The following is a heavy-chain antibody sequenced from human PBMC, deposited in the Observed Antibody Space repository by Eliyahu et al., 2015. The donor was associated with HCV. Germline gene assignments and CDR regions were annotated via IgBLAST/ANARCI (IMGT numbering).Heavy chain of an antibody. Sequence: QVYLVQSGAEVKKPGASMKVSCKASGYTFTNYFVXWVRQAPGQGLEWMGRINPNSGGTNYAQKFQDRVTMTRDTSTTTAYMELTRLTSDDTAVYYCAKDLGPGETTRAPELPVAPRHRYGMDVWGQGTAVSVSS. V-gene: IGHV1-2*06. CDR1: GYTFTNYF. D-gene: IGHD2-2*01. J-gene: IGHJ6*02. CDR2: INPNSGGT. CDR3: AKDLGPGETTRAPELPVAPRHRYGMDV.